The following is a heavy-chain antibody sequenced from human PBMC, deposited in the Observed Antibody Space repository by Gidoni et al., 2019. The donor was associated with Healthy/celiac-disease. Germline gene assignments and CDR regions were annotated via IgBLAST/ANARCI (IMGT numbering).Heavy chain of an antibody. CDR3: ARPSDIVVVVAAFDY. Sequence: QLQLQESGPGLVKPSETLSLTCTVSGGSISSSSYYWGWIRPPPGKGLEWIGSIYYSGSTYYNPSLKSRVTISVDTSKNQFSLKLSSVTAADTAVYYCARPSDIVVVVAAFDYWGQGTLVTVSS. V-gene: IGHV4-39*01. CDR1: GGSISSSSYY. D-gene: IGHD2-15*01. J-gene: IGHJ4*02. CDR2: IYYSGST.